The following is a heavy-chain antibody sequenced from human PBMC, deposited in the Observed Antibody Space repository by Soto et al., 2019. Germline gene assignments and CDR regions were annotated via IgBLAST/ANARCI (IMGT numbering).Heavy chain of an antibody. J-gene: IGHJ5*02. CDR1: GFTFGSHG. CDR3: ARGGAAAGTGWWFAP. Sequence: QVQLVESGGGVVQPGRSLRLSCVASGFTFGSHGMHWVRQAPGKGLEWVAAIWYDGTNKYYGDSVKGRFTISRDNSKNTLYRHMNSMGAEDTAVYSCARGGAAAGTGWWFAPWGQGTLVTVSS. D-gene: IGHD6-13*01. V-gene: IGHV3-33*01. CDR2: IWYDGTNK.